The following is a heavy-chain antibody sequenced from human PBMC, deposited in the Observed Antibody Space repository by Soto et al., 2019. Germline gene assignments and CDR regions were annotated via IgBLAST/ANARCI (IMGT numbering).Heavy chain of an antibody. CDR3: ASSPRGTVAGGYYYYYGMDV. CDR1: GGTFSSYA. D-gene: IGHD6-19*01. CDR2: IIPIFGTA. Sequence: SVKVSCKASGGTFSSYAISWVRQAPGQGLEWMGGIIPIFGTANYAQKFQGRVTITADESTSTAYMELSSLRSEDTAVYYCASSPRGTVAGGYYYYYGMDVWGQGTTVTVSS. V-gene: IGHV1-69*13. J-gene: IGHJ6*02.